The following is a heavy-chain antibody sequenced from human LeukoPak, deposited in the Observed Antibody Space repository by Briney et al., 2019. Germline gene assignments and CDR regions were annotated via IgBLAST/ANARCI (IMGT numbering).Heavy chain of an antibody. CDR1: GGTFSSYA. CDR2: IIPICGTA. D-gene: IGHD4-11*01. CDR3: ARGGYSNYDGELDLGY. J-gene: IGHJ4*02. Sequence: SVKVSCKASGGTFSSYAISWVRQAPGQGLEGMGGIIPICGTANYAQKFQGRVTITADESTSTAYMELSSLRSEDTAVYYCARGGYSNYDGELDLGYWGQGTLVTVSS. V-gene: IGHV1-69*01.